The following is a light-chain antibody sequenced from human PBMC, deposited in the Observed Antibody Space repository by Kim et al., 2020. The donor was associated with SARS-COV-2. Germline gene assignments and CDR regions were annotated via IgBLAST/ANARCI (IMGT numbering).Light chain of an antibody. CDR1: RSIGTN. CDR3: HQYKNWPPWT. J-gene: IGKJ1*01. V-gene: IGKV3-15*01. CDR2: GAS. Sequence: SPGERATLSCWASRSIGTNLAWYQQKAGHAPRLLIYGASARATGIPARFSGSGSGTEFTLTISSLQSDDSAVYYCHQYKNWPPWTFGQGTKVDIK.